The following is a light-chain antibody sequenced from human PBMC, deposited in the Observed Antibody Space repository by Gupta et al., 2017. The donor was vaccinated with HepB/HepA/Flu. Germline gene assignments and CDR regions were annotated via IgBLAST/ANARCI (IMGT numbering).Light chain of an antibody. V-gene: IGLV2-23*02. Sequence: SALTQPASVSGSPGQSFTISCPGTSSDVGRYKLVPWYQLHPGKAPQLLIYEVSKRPSGVSNRFSGSKSGNTASMTISGLQAEDESDYYCCSYAGSSTSWVFGGGTKLTVL. J-gene: IGLJ3*02. CDR1: SSDVGRYKL. CDR3: CSYAGSSTSWV. CDR2: EVS.